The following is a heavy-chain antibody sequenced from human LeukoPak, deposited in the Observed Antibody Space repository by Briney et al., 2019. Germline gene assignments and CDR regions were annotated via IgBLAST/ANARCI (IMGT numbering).Heavy chain of an antibody. CDR1: GFTFSSYG. J-gene: IGHJ4*02. Sequence: GGSLRLSCAASGFTFSSYGMHWVRQAPGKGLEWVAVISYDGSNKYYADSVKGRFTISRDNSKNTLYLQMNSLRAEDTAVYYCVKEAEKDYSNYPLYGYFDYWGQGTLVTVSS. V-gene: IGHV3-30*18. CDR3: VKEAEKDYSNYPLYGYFDY. D-gene: IGHD4-4*01. CDR2: ISYDGSNK.